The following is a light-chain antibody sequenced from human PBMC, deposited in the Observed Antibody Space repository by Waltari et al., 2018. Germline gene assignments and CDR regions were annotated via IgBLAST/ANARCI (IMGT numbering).Light chain of an antibody. Sequence: DIQITQSPSSVSVPVGDRVTITCRATRGLAGWDAWYQQRPGKAPKPLIYSASSLDSGVPSRCSGSGSGTEFSLTISSLQPEDAATDYCQQSSSFLRFSFGPGTKVDI. V-gene: IGKV1-12*01. J-gene: IGKJ3*01. CDR1: RGLAGW. CDR2: SAS. CDR3: QQSSSFLRFS.